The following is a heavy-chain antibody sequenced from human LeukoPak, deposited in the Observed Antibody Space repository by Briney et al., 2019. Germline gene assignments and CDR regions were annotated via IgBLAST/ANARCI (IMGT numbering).Heavy chain of an antibody. D-gene: IGHD4-17*01. J-gene: IGHJ4*02. CDR3: ARVGLTVTVDY. CDR2: ISGSGGST. Sequence: GGSLRLSWAVSGFTFSSYAMSWVRQAPGKGLEWVSAISGSGGSTYYADSVKGRFTISRDNSKNTLYLQMNSLRAEDTAVYYCARVGLTVTVDYWGQGTLVTVSS. CDR1: GFTFSSYA. V-gene: IGHV3-23*01.